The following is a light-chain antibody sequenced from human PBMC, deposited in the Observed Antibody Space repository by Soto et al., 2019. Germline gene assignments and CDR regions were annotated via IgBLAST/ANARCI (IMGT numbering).Light chain of an antibody. CDR2: WAS. CDR1: QSVLYSSNNKNY. Sequence: DIVMTQSPDSLAVYLGERATINCKSSQSVLYSSNNKNYLAWYQQKPGQPPKLLIYWASTRASGVPDRFSGSGSGTDFTLTISSLQAEDVAVYYGQQYYSTPYTFGQGTKLDIK. J-gene: IGKJ2*01. CDR3: QQYYSTPYT. V-gene: IGKV4-1*01.